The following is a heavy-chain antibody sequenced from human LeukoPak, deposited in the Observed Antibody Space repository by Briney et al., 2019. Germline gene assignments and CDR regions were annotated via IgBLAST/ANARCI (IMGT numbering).Heavy chain of an antibody. Sequence: ASVKVSCKASGYTFTGYYMHWVRQAPGQGLEWMGWISGNNDNPNYGQKFQGRFTLTTDSSTSTAYMELRNLRSDDTAVYYCARDGTSTDDYWGQGTLLTVSS. CDR3: ARDGTSTDDY. CDR2: ISGNNDNP. CDR1: GYTFTGYY. J-gene: IGHJ4*02. V-gene: IGHV1-18*04. D-gene: IGHD2-2*01.